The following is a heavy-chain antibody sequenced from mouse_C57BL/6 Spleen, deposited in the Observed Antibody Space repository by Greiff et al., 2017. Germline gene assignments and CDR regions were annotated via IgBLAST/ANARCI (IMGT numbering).Heavy chain of an antibody. D-gene: IGHD3-1*01. CDR3: AEGGSLYYYAMDY. CDR2: IHPNSGST. CDR1: GYTSTSYW. V-gene: IGHV1-64*01. J-gene: IGHJ4*01. Sequence: QVQLQQPGAELVKPGASVKLSCKASGYTSTSYWMHWVKQRPGQGLEWIGMIHPNSGSTNYNEKFKSKATLTVDKSSSTAYMQLSSLTSEDSAVYYCAEGGSLYYYAMDYWGQGTSVTVSS.